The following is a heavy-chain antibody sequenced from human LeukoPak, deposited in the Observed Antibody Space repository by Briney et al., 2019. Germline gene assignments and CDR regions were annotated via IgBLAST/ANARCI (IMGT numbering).Heavy chain of an antibody. CDR3: ARDFGNSFDY. CDR2: ISSSSYI. Sequence: GGSLRLSCAASGFTFSSYSMNWVRQAPGKGLEWVSYISSSSYIYYADSVKGRFTISRDNAKNSLYLQMNSLRAEDTAVYYCARDFGNSFDYWGQGTLVTVSS. J-gene: IGHJ4*02. CDR1: GFTFSSYS. V-gene: IGHV3-21*05. D-gene: IGHD3-10*01.